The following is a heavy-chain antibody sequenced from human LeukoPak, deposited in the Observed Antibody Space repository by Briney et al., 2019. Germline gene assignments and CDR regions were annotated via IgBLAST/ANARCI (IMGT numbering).Heavy chain of an antibody. CDR3: ASGQYYYGSGRYYAPSNYYVDV. J-gene: IGHJ6*03. CDR1: GGSISSHY. V-gene: IGHV4-59*11. Sequence: SETLSLTCTVSGGSISSHYWSWIRQPPGKGLEWIGYIYYSGSTNYNPSLRSRVTISVDTSKNQFSLKLSSVTAADTAVYYCASGQYYYGSGRYYAPSNYYVDVWGKGTTVTVSS. CDR2: IYYSGST. D-gene: IGHD3-10*01.